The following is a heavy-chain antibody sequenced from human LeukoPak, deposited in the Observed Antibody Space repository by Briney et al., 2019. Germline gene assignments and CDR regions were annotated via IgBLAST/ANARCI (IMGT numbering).Heavy chain of an antibody. V-gene: IGHV3-21*01. Sequence: GGSLRLSCAASGFTFSTYSINWVRQAPGKGLEWVSSISSSSSYIYYSDSVKGRFTISRDNAKNSLYLQMNSLRAEDTAVYYCAGVSSGSYGYFDYWGQGTLVTVSS. D-gene: IGHD1-26*01. J-gene: IGHJ4*02. CDR3: AGVSSGSYGYFDY. CDR1: GFTFSTYS. CDR2: ISSSSSYI.